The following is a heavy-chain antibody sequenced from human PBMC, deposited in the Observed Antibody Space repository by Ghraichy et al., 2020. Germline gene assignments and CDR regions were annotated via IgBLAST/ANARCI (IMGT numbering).Heavy chain of an antibody. CDR3: ASAGAGDYGDYVGAFDI. J-gene: IGHJ3*02. V-gene: IGHV3-7*01. D-gene: IGHD4-17*01. CDR1: GFTFSIYW. CDR2: IKQDGSEK. Sequence: GSLRLSCAASGFTFSIYWMSWVRQAPGKGLEWVANIKQDGSEKYYVDSVKGRFTISRDNAKNSLYLQMNSLRAEDTAVYYCASAGAGDYGDYVGAFDIWGQGTMVTVSS.